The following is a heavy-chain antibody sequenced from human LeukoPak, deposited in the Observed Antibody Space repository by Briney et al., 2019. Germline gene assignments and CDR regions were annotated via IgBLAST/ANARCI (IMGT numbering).Heavy chain of an antibody. CDR1: GYTFTSYY. J-gene: IGHJ4*02. CDR2: INPSGGST. CDR3: ARTIVGATVGIDY. V-gene: IGHV1-46*03. D-gene: IGHD1-26*01. Sequence: GASVKVSCKASGYTFTSYYMHWVRQAPGQGIEWMGIINPSGGSTSYAQKFQGRVTMTRDMSTSTVYMELSSLRSEDTAVYYCARTIVGATVGIDYWGQGTLVTVSS.